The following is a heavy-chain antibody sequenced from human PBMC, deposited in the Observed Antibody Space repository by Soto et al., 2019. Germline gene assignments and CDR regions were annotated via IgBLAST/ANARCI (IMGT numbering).Heavy chain of an antibody. CDR2: IKQDETEK. Sequence: GGSLRLSCVDSGFTFRSYWMSWVRQAPGKGLEWVANIKQDETEKYYVDSVKGRFAISRDNGKNTLYLQMNSLRAEDTAVYYCARVRTENYYGMDVWGQGTTVTISS. J-gene: IGHJ6*02. CDR3: ARVRTENYYGMDV. V-gene: IGHV3-7*05. CDR1: GFTFRSYW.